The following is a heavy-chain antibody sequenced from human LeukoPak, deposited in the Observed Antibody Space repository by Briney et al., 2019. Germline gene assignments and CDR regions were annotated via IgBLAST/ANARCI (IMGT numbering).Heavy chain of an antibody. J-gene: IGHJ4*02. CDR1: GFIFSNAW. V-gene: IGHV3-15*07. CDR2: IKSKTTGGTT. D-gene: IGHD3-16*01. Sequence: PGGSLRLSCAASGFIFSNAWMNWVRQAPGKGLEWVGRIKSKTTGGTTDYAAPVKGRFIISRDDSKYTVYLQMNSLKTEDTAMYYCATGGYYLDYWGQGTLVTVSS. CDR3: ATGGYYLDY.